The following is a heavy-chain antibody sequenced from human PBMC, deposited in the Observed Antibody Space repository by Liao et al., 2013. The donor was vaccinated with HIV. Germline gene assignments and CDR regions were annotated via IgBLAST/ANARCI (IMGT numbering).Heavy chain of an antibody. Sequence: QVQLQESGPGLVKPSETLSLTCTVSGGSISSYYWSWIRQPAGKGLEWIGRIYTSGSTNYNPSLKSRVTMSVDTSKNQFSLKLSSVTAADTAVYYCARDLGRTTIFGVVTPNWYFDLWGRGTLVTVSS. CDR3: ARDLGRTTIFGVVTPNWYFDL. CDR1: GGSISSYY. V-gene: IGHV4-4*07. J-gene: IGHJ2*01. CDR2: IYTSGST. D-gene: IGHD3-3*01.